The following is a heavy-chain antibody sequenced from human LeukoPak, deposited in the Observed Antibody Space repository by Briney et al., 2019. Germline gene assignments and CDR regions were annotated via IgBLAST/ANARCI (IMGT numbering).Heavy chain of an antibody. CDR3: ATVRDIVVGGGPYYFDY. CDR1: GYTFIGYY. V-gene: IGHV1-2*02. J-gene: IGHJ4*02. D-gene: IGHD2-15*01. CDR2: INPHNGDT. Sequence: ASVKVSCKASGYTFIGYYLHWVRQAPGQGLEWMGWINPHNGDTNYAQKFQGRVTMTRDTSITTAYMELGSLRSDDTAVYYCATVRDIVVGGGPYYFDYWGQGTLVTVSS.